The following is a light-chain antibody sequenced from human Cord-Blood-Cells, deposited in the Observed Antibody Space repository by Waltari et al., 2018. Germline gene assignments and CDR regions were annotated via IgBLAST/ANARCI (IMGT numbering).Light chain of an antibody. CDR1: QSVLYSSNTKNY. J-gene: IGKJ1*01. V-gene: IGKV4-1*01. CDR3: QQYYSTPWT. CDR2: WAS. Sequence: DIVMTQSPDSLAVCLGEMATINCKSRQSVLYSSNTKNYLAWYQQKPGQPPKLLIYWASTRESGVPDRFSGSGSGTDFTLTISSLQAEDVAVYYCQQYYSTPWTFGQGTKVEIK.